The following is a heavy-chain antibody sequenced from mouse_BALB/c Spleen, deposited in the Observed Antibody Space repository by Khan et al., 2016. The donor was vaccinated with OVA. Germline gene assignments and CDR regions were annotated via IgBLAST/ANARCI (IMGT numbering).Heavy chain of an antibody. J-gene: IGHJ4*01. V-gene: IGHV1S41*01. D-gene: IGHD1-1*01. CDR2: IAPGSGST. Sequence: DLVKPGASVKLSCKASGYTFTSYWINWIQQRPGQGLEWIGRIAPGSGSTDYNEMFKGKATMTVDTSSSTVYIQLSSLSSEDSAVYFCARENYYGSSGYAMDYWGQGTAVTVSS. CDR3: ARENYYGSSGYAMDY. CDR1: GYTFTSYW.